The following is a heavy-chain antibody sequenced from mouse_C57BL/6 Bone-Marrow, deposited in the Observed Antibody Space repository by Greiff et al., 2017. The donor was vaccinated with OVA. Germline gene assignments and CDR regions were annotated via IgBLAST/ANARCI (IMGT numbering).Heavy chain of an antibody. Sequence: VQGVESGPELVKPGASVKLSCKASGYTFTSYDINWVKQRPGQGLEWIGWIYPRDGSTKYNEKFKGKATLTVDTSSSTAYMELHSLTSEDSAVYFCARKGQLRPHYYAMDYWGQGTSVTVSS. CDR3: ARKGQLRPHYYAMDY. J-gene: IGHJ4*01. CDR2: IYPRDGST. V-gene: IGHV1-85*01. D-gene: IGHD3-2*02. CDR1: GYTFTSYD.